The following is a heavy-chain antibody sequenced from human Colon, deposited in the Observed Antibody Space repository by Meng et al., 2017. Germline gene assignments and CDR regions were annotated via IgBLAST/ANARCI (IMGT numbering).Heavy chain of an antibody. Sequence: QVRLQEAGPGLVRPSETLSLTCTVSGGSLSSGSYDWSWIRQPPGKALEWLGYIYYSGSTNYNPSLKSRVTISVDTSKNQFSLKMSSVTAADTAVYYCARGASDYDFDYWGQGTLVTVSS. CDR2: IYYSGST. D-gene: IGHD3-22*01. CDR1: GGSLSSGSYD. J-gene: IGHJ4*02. V-gene: IGHV4-61*01. CDR3: ARGASDYDFDY.